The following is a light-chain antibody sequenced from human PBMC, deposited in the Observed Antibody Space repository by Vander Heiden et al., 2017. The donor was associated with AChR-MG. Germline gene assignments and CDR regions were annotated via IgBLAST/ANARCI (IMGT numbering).Light chain of an antibody. J-gene: IGLJ3*02. CDR3: QSYDSSLSGSWV. Sequence: QSVLTQQPSVSGPPGQRATISCTGSSSNSGAGYDVHWYQQLPGTAPKLLIFGNSKRPSGVPDRFSGSKSGTSASLAITGLQAEDEADYYCQSYDSSLSGSWVFGGGTKLTVL. CDR2: GNS. CDR1: SSNSGAGYD. V-gene: IGLV1-40*01.